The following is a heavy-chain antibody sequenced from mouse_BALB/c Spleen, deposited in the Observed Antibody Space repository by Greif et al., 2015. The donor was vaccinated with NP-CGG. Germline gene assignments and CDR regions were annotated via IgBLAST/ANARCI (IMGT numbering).Heavy chain of an antibody. CDR1: GFTFSSYA. D-gene: IGHD2-14*01. Sequence: EVQGVESGGGLVKPGGSLKLSCAASGFTFSSYAMSWVRQTPEKRLEWVASISSGGSTYYPDSVKGRFTISRDNARNILYLQMSSLRSEDTAMYYCARDRYDKGYFDYWGQGTTLTVSS. CDR2: ISSGGST. V-gene: IGHV5-6-5*01. J-gene: IGHJ2*01. CDR3: ARDRYDKGYFDY.